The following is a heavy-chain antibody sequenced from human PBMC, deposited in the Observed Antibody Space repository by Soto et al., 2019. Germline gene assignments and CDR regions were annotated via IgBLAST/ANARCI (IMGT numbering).Heavy chain of an antibody. V-gene: IGHV4-30-4*01. CDR2: IYYSGST. CDR3: ARAPPLKYTYGLRGAFDI. CDR1: GGSISSGDYY. Sequence: QVQLQESGPGLVKPSQTLSLTCTVSGGSISSGDYYWSWIRQPPGKGLEWLGYIYYSGSTDYNPSLKSRVTISVDTSKNQCSLKLSSVTAADTAVYYCARAPPLKYTYGLRGAFDIWGQGTMVTVSS. J-gene: IGHJ3*02. D-gene: IGHD5-18*01.